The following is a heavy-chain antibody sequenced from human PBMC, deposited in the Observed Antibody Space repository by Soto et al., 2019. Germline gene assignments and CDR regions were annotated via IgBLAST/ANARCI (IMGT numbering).Heavy chain of an antibody. V-gene: IGHV4-34*01. Sequence: SETLSLTCAVYSGSFSGYYWSWIRQPPGKGLEWIGEINHSGSTNYNPSLKSRVTISVDTSKNQFSLKLSSVTAADTAVYYCARDYYDSSGRPTIDYWGQGTLVTVS. CDR2: INHSGST. CDR1: SGSFSGYY. J-gene: IGHJ4*02. CDR3: ARDYYDSSGRPTIDY. D-gene: IGHD3-22*01.